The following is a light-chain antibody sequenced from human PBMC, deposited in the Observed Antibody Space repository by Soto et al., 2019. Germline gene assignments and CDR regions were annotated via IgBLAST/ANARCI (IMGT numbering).Light chain of an antibody. Sequence: DIVMTQSPDSLAVSLGERATINCKSSQNILYSSNNKNYLAWYQQKPGQPPKLLISWPSTREFGVPDRFSGSGSGTDFNLTISSLQAEDVAVYYCQQYYGSPPRTFGQGTKVEIK. J-gene: IGKJ1*01. CDR3: QQYYGSPPRT. CDR2: WPS. V-gene: IGKV4-1*01. CDR1: QNILYSSNNKNY.